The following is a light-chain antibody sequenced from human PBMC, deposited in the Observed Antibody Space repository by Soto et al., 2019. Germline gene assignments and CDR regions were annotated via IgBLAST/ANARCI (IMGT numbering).Light chain of an antibody. Sequence: EIVLTQSPGTLSLSPGERATLSCRASQTLKNVFLAWFQQKPGQSPRLLTYNIFTRAAGVPDRISASGSGTDFTLTISRLEPEDFAVYYCQLYGDSPTFGGGIKVEMK. CDR1: QTLKNVF. CDR2: NIF. J-gene: IGKJ4*01. CDR3: QLYGDSPT. V-gene: IGKV3-20*01.